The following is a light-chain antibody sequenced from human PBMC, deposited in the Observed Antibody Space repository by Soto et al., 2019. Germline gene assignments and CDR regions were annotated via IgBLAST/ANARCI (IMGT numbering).Light chain of an antibody. CDR1: SSDVGGYNY. Sequence: QSVLTQPASVSGSPGQSITISCTGTSSDVGGYNYVSWYQQHPGKAPKLMIYDVSNRPSGVSNRFSGSKSGNTASLTISGLQAEYEADYYCSSYTSSSTLYVFRTGTKVPVL. CDR2: DVS. CDR3: SSYTSSSTLYV. V-gene: IGLV2-14*01. J-gene: IGLJ1*01.